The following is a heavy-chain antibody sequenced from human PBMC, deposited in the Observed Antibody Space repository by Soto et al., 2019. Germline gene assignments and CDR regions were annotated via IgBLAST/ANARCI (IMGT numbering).Heavy chain of an antibody. V-gene: IGHV3-48*02. D-gene: IGHD3-10*01. CDR2: ISSSSSTI. CDR3: AREVFTMVRGAHYYYYGMDV. Sequence: EVQLVESGGGLVQPGGSLRLSCAASGFTFSSYSMNWVRQAPGKGLEWVSYISSSSSTIYYADSVKGRFTISRDNAKNSLYLQMNSLRDEDTAVYYCAREVFTMVRGAHYYYYGMDVWGQGTTVTVSS. CDR1: GFTFSSYS. J-gene: IGHJ6*02.